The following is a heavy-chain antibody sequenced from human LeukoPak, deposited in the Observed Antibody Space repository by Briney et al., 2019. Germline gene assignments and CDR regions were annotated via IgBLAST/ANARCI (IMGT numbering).Heavy chain of an antibody. J-gene: IGHJ4*02. CDR3: AREGYCSSTNCYNFNY. D-gene: IGHD2-2*02. CDR2: IHTSGST. V-gene: IGHV4-61*02. Sequence: SETLSLTCTVSGGSISSSSYYWTWIRQPAGKGLEWIGRIHTSGSTNYNPSLKSRVTMSEDTSKNQFSLKLNSVTAADTAVYYCAREGYCSSTNCYNFNYWGQGTLVTVSS. CDR1: GGSISSSSYY.